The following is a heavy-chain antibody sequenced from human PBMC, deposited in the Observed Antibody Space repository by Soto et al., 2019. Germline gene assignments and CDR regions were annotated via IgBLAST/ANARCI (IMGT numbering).Heavy chain of an antibody. CDR2: IIPIFGTA. D-gene: IGHD2-2*01. Sequence: VASVKVSCKASGGTFSSYAISWVRQAPGQGLEWMGGIIPIFGTANYAQKFQGRVTITADESTSTAYMELSSLRSEDTAVYYCAGDIVVVPAARRRNYYYYGMDVWGQGTTVTVSS. J-gene: IGHJ6*02. V-gene: IGHV1-69*13. CDR3: AGDIVVVPAARRRNYYYYGMDV. CDR1: GGTFSSYA.